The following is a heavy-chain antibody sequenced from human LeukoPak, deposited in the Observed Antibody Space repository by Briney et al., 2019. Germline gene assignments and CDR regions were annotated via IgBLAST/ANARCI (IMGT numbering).Heavy chain of an antibody. D-gene: IGHD3-3*01. Sequence: GGSLRLSCAASGFTFSSYSMNWVRQAPGKGLEWVSGISWNSGSIGYADSVKGRFTIPRDNAKNSLYLQMNSLRAEDTAVYYCASFGVVTLNWFDPWGQGTLVTVSS. V-gene: IGHV3-48*04. CDR1: GFTFSSYS. CDR2: ISWNSGSI. CDR3: ASFGVVTLNWFDP. J-gene: IGHJ5*02.